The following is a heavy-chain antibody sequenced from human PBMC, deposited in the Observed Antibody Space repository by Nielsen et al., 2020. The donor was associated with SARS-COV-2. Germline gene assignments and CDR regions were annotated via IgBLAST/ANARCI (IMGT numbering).Heavy chain of an antibody. V-gene: IGHV4-34*01. Sequence: SETLSLTCAVYGGSFSGYYWSWIRQPPGKGLEWIGEINHSGSTNYNPSLKSRVTISVDTSKNQFSLKLSSVTAADTAVYYCARDRKYCTNGVCPGWFDPWGQGTLVTVSS. J-gene: IGHJ5*02. CDR1: GGSFSGYY. CDR2: INHSGST. CDR3: ARDRKYCTNGVCPGWFDP. D-gene: IGHD2-8*01.